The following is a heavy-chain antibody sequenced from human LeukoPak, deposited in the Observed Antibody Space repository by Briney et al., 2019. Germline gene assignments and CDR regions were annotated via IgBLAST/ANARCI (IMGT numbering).Heavy chain of an antibody. V-gene: IGHV4-61*02. CDR3: ARGSAAAGHMDV. J-gene: IGHJ6*03. D-gene: IGHD6-13*01. CDR1: GDSITSGNYY. Sequence: SETLSLTCSVSGDSITSGNYYWTWIRQPAGKGLEWIGLIYASGSTRYNPSLKSRITISLDTSKNQFSLKLSSVTAADTAVYYCARGSAAAGHMDVWGKGTTVTVSS. CDR2: IYASGST.